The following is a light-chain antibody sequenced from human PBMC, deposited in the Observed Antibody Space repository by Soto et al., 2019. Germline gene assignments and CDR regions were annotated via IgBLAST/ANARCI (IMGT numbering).Light chain of an antibody. Sequence: EIVLTQSPGTQSLSPGERATLSCRASQSVRNNKLAWYQQKPGQALRLLIYAASSRATGIPDRFSGSGSGTDFTLTISRLEPEDFAVYHCQQYDNLPGTFGRGTKVEIK. CDR1: QSVRNNK. CDR3: QQYDNLPGT. V-gene: IGKV3-20*01. CDR2: AAS. J-gene: IGKJ1*01.